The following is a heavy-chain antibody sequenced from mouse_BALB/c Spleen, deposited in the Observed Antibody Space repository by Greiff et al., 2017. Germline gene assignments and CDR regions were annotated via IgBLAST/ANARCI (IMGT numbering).Heavy chain of an antibody. CDR1: GYSITSDYA. Sequence: EVKLMESGPGLVKPSQSLSLTCTVTGYSITSDYAWNWIRQFPGNKLEWMGYISYSGSTSYNPSLKSRISITRDTSKNQFFLQLNSVTTEDTATYYCATNPLYYYGSSYYFDDWGQGTTLTVSS. CDR2: ISYSGST. D-gene: IGHD1-1*01. CDR3: ATNPLYYYGSSYYFDD. J-gene: IGHJ2*01. V-gene: IGHV3-2*02.